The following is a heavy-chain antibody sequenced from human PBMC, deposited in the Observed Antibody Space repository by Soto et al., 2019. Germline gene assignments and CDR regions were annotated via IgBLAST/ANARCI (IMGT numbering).Heavy chain of an antibody. CDR3: ARGMDCSSTRCNSNWFDH. D-gene: IGHD2-2*01. CDR1: GDSVSSNSAA. Sequence: PSQTLSLTCAISGDSVSSNSAAWNWIRQSPSRGLEWLGRTYYRSKWYNDYAVSVKSRITINPDTSKNQFSLQLNSVTPEDTAVYYCARGMDCSSTRCNSNWFDHWGQGTLVTVSS. V-gene: IGHV6-1*01. CDR2: TYYRSKWYN. J-gene: IGHJ5*02.